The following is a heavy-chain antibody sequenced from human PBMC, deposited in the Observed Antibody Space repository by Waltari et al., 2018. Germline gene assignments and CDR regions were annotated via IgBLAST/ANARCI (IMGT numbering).Heavy chain of an antibody. CDR1: GYIFSNYA. J-gene: IGHJ6*02. V-gene: IGHV1-46*03. Sequence: QVQLVQSGSQFKEPGTSVKISCKTSGYIFSNYAMNWVRQAPGQGLEWMGIINPSDGGTNYPQKFQDRVTMTRDTSTSTVYMELRSLRSEDTAVYYCTRDKLDYYNGMDVWGQGTTVTVSS. CDR3: TRDKLDYYNGMDV. D-gene: IGHD3-3*02. CDR2: INPSDGGT.